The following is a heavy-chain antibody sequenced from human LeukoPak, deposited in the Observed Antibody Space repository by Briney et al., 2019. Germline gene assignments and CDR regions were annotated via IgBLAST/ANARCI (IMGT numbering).Heavy chain of an antibody. D-gene: IGHD2-2*01. V-gene: IGHV3-48*03. CDR2: ITSGGGTI. CDR1: GFTFSVYE. CDR3: ARGFNYAFDY. Sequence: GGSLRLSCAASGFTFSVYEMNWVRQAPGKGLEWFSYITSGGGTIYYADSVKGRFTISRDNAKNSLYLHMNSLRADDTATYYCARGFNYAFDYWGQGTLVTVSS. J-gene: IGHJ4*02.